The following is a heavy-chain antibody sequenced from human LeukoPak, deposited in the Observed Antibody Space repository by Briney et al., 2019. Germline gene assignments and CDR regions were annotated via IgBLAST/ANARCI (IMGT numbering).Heavy chain of an antibody. Sequence: GGSLRLSCVASGFTVSSHYMSWVRQAPGKGLEWVSVIYSGGSTYYADSVKGRFTISRDNSKNTLYLQMNSLRAEDTAVYYCARDYVDDIPMIKDYWGQGTLVTVSS. CDR1: GFTVSSHY. D-gene: IGHD2-8*01. CDR2: IYSGGST. V-gene: IGHV3-53*01. J-gene: IGHJ4*02. CDR3: ARDYVDDIPMIKDY.